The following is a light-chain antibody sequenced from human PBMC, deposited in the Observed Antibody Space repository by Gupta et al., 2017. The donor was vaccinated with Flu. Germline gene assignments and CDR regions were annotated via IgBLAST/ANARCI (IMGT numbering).Light chain of an antibody. CDR3: QQDGRSPRT. J-gene: IGKJ1*01. Sequence: GTLSLSPGERATLSCRASQSVSSDYLAWYQHKPGQAPRLLIYAASNRATGIPDRFSGSASGTDFTLTISRLEPEDFAVYYCQQDGRSPRTFGQGTKVEIK. CDR1: QSVSSDY. V-gene: IGKV3-20*01. CDR2: AAS.